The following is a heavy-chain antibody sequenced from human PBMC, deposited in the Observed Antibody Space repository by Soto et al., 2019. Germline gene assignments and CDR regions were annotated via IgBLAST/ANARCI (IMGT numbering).Heavy chain of an antibody. CDR3: ARGVSNYDVWSGYSHYYYYMDV. V-gene: IGHV4-34*01. J-gene: IGHJ6*03. Sequence: ETLSLTCAVYGGSFSGYYWSWIRQPPGKGLEWIGEINHSGSTNYNPSLKSRVTISVDTSKSQFSLKLSSVTAADTAIYYCARGVSNYDVWSGYSHYYYYMDVWGKGTTVTVSS. CDR1: GGSFSGYY. CDR2: INHSGST. D-gene: IGHD3-3*01.